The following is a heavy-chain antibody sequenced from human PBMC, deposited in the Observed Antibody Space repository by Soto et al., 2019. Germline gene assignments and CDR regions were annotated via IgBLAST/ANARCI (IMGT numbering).Heavy chain of an antibody. D-gene: IGHD2-21*01. Sequence: QLVESGGGLVQPGGSLRLSCVASGFSFDDFAMHWVRQAPGKGLEWISGITWNSVSTDYANSVKGRFTVSRDNAKNSLYLQMSSLTTEDTALYFCATERVLFLDAWGQGTLVTVSS. J-gene: IGHJ5*02. CDR1: GFSFDDFA. V-gene: IGHV3-9*01. CDR2: ITWNSVST. CDR3: ATERVLFLDA.